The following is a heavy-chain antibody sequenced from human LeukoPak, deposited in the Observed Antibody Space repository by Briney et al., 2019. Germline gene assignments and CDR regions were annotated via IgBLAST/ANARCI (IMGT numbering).Heavy chain of an antibody. Sequence: GGTLRLSCAASGFTFSSYGMSWVRQAPGKGLEWVSGVGPSGARTYYADSVKGRFTVSRDNSKNMVFLQMNSLRAEDTAVYYCARDRYSFDYWGQGTLVTVSS. CDR3: ARDRYSFDY. CDR2: VGPSGART. V-gene: IGHV3-23*01. D-gene: IGHD3-16*02. J-gene: IGHJ4*02. CDR1: GFTFSSYG.